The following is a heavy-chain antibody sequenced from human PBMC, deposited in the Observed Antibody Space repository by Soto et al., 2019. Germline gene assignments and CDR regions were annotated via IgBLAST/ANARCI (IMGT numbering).Heavy chain of an antibody. V-gene: IGHV4-39*07. CDR1: GGSISSSSYY. CDR3: ARVLQTPKEDSWSGYYYYYYGMDV. D-gene: IGHD3-3*01. CDR2: IYYSGST. Sequence: SETLSLTCTVSGGSISSSSYYWGWIRQPPGKGLEWIGSIYYSGSTYYNPSLKSRVTISVDTSKNQFSLKLSSVTAADTAVYYCARVLQTPKEDSWSGYYYYYYGMDVWGQGTTVTVSS. J-gene: IGHJ6*02.